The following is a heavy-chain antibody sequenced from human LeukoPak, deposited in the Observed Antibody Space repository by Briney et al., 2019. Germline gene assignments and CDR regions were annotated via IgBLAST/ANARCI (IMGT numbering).Heavy chain of an antibody. V-gene: IGHV3-21*01. Sequence: PGGSLRLSCAASAFSLSDYNMNWVRQAPGKGLEWVSSITSTGSYIYYADSVKGRFTISRDNAKNSLFLQLNSLRAEDTAVYYCARDPYSGTYSDYYYYMDVWGKGTTVTVSS. D-gene: IGHD1-26*01. CDR3: ARDPYSGTYSDYYYYMDV. CDR1: AFSLSDYN. J-gene: IGHJ6*03. CDR2: ITSTGSYI.